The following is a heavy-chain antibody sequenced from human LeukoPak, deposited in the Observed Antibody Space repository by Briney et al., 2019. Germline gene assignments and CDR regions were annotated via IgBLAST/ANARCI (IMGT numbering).Heavy chain of an antibody. D-gene: IGHD3-10*01. Sequence: PGGSLRLSCAASGFTVSSNFMMWVRQALGKGLEWVSFIYSGGTIYYADSVKGRFTISRDNSKNTLYLQMNNLRAEDTAVYYCASYFGRSWGQGTLVTVSS. CDR3: ASYFGRS. CDR1: GFTVSSNF. V-gene: IGHV3-53*01. CDR2: IYSGGTI. J-gene: IGHJ5*02.